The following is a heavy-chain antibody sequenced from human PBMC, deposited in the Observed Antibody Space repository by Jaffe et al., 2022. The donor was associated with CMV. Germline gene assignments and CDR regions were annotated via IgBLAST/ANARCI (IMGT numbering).Heavy chain of an antibody. J-gene: IGHJ3*01. CDR2: ISSSSSTI. CDR1: GFIFRNYN. D-gene: IGHD3-16*02. V-gene: IGHV3-48*02. CDR3: ARVDWASLVFDV. Sequence: EVQLVESGGGLVQPGGSLRLSCAASGFIFRNYNMNWVRQAPGKGLEWVSHISSSSSTIYYADSVRGRFTISRDNAKNSLYLQMNSLRDEDTAVYYCARVDWASLVFDVWGQGTMLTVSS.